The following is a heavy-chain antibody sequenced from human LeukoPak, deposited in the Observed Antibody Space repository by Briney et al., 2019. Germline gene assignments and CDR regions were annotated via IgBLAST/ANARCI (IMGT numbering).Heavy chain of an antibody. CDR2: IYYSGST. D-gene: IGHD5-24*01. V-gene: IGHV4-59*01. J-gene: IGHJ5*02. Sequence: PSETLSLTCIVSGDSISSYYRSWLRQPPGKGLEWIGYIYYSGSTNYNPSLKSRVTISVDASKNHFSLKLSPVTAADTAVYYCARGGYNFDPWGQGFLVTVSS. CDR3: ARGGYNFDP. CDR1: GDSISSYY.